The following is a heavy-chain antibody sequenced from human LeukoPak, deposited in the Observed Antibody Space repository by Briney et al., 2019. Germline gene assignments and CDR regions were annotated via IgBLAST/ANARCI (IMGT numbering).Heavy chain of an antibody. V-gene: IGHV3-23*01. D-gene: IGHD4-17*01. J-gene: IGHJ4*02. CDR1: GFTFSSYD. CDR2: ISGSGGST. Sequence: GGSLRLSCAASGFTFSSYDMSWVRQAPGRGLEWVSAISGSGGSTYYADSVKGRFTISRDNSKNTLYLQMNSLRAEDTAVYYCAEARYGDYVAPVGGPFDYWGQGTLVTVSS. CDR3: AEARYGDYVAPVGGPFDY.